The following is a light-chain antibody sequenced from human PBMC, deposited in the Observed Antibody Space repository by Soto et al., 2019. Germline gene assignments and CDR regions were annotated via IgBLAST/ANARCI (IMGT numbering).Light chain of an antibody. V-gene: IGKV3D-20*02. Sequence: GVTQSAGTLSLKTGERATLSCRASQSVISTYLAWYQQKPSQAPRLLIYDASTRATGLPARFSSSGSGTDFTLTISRLEDDDFAVYYCQQRSNRATFGQGTKVDI. CDR1: QSVISTY. CDR2: DAS. CDR3: QQRSNRAT. J-gene: IGKJ1*01.